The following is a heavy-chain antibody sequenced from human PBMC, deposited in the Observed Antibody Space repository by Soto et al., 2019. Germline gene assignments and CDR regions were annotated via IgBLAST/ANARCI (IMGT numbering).Heavy chain of an antibody. CDR1: GFTFSHYA. V-gene: IGHV3-64D*06. CDR3: VKDTSGYYSLFDY. D-gene: IGHD3-22*01. CDR2: VSSTGGGT. J-gene: IGHJ4*02. Sequence: PGGSLRLSCSASGFTFSHYAMHWVRQAPGKGLEYLSAVSSTGGGTYYAESVKGRFTISRDNSRNTLYLQMSSLRAEDTAVYYCVKDTSGYYSLFDYWGQGTLVTVSS.